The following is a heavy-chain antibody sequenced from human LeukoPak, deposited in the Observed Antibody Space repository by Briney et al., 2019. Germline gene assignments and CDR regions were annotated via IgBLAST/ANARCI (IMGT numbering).Heavy chain of an antibody. J-gene: IGHJ4*02. CDR3: GRDHCSGGSCYNTY. V-gene: IGHV3-21*01. CDR2: ISSSSSYI. CDR1: GFTFSSYS. D-gene: IGHD2-15*01. Sequence: GGSLRLSCGASGFTFSSYSMNWVRQAPGKVLEWISSISSSSSYIYYADSVKGRFTISRDNAKNSLYLQMNSLRAEDTAVYYCGRDHCSGGSCYNTYWGQGTLVTVSS.